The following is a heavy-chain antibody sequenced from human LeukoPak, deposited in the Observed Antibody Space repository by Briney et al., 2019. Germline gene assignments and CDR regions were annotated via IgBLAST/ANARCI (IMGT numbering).Heavy chain of an antibody. D-gene: IGHD5-18*01. J-gene: IGHJ4*02. V-gene: IGHV4-4*07. CDR1: GVSISSYY. CDR2: IYTSGST. Sequence: SETLSLTCTVSGVSISSYYLSWIRQPAGKGLEWIGRIYTSGSTNYNPSPKNRLTISFDTNKNQFSLKLSSVTAADAAVYYCARDPDGYSSMVWGQGTLVTVSS. CDR3: ARDPDGYSSMV.